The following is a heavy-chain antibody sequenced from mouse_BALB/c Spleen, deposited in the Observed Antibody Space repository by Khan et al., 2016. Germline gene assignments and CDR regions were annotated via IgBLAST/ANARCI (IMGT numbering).Heavy chain of an antibody. V-gene: IGHV5-6-5*01. CDR2: MRSGGST. D-gene: IGHD2-3*01. CDR3: ARIGDGYHYAMDY. J-gene: IGHJ4*01. Sequence: EVELVESGGGLVKPGGSLKLSCAASGFTFSNYGMSWVRQNPEKRLEWVASMRSGGSTYYPDNVKGRFTISRDYVRNILYLQMSSLRSEDTAMYYCARIGDGYHYAMDYWGQGTSVTVSS. CDR1: GFTFSNYG.